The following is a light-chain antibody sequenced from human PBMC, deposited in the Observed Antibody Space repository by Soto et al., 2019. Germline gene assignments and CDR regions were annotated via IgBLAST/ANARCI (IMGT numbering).Light chain of an antibody. CDR2: DAS. CDR1: QSVSSY. J-gene: IGKJ4*01. V-gene: IGKV3-11*01. CDR3: QQRSNWPLT. Sequence: IVLTHSPATLCLSPRQRSTLSGRASQSVSSYLAWYQQKPGQAPRLLIYDASNRATGIPARFSGSGSGTDFTLTISSLEPEDFAVYYCQQRSNWPLTFGGGTKV.